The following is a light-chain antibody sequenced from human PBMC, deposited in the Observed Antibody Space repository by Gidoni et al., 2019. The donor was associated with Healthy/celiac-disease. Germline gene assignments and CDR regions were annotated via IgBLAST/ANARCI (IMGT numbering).Light chain of an antibody. V-gene: IGKV3-20*01. Sequence: EIVLTQSPDTLSLSPGERATLSCRASQSVSSSYLAWYQQKPGQAPRLLIYGASSRDTGIPDRFSGSGSGTDFTLTISRLEPEDFAVYYCQQYGSSPLTFGGGTKVEIK. CDR2: GAS. CDR1: QSVSSSY. J-gene: IGKJ4*01. CDR3: QQYGSSPLT.